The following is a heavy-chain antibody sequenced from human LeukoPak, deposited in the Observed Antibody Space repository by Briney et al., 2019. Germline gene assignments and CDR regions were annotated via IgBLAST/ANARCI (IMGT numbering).Heavy chain of an antibody. J-gene: IGHJ4*02. CDR2: IIPIFGTA. CDR3: ARDSSSHCSSTSCYGTYYFDY. V-gene: IGHV1-69*13. Sequence: ASVKVSCKASGGTFSSYAISWVRQAPGQGLEWMGGIIPIFGTANYAQKFQGRVTLTADESTSTAYMELSSLRSEDTAVYYCARDSSSHCSSTSCYGTYYFDYWGQGTLVTVSS. D-gene: IGHD2-2*01. CDR1: GGTFSSYA.